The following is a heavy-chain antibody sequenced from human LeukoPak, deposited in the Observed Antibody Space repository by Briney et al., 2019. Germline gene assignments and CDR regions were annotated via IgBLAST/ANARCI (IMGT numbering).Heavy chain of an antibody. CDR2: ISGSGGST. CDR1: GFTFSSYA. J-gene: IGHJ3*02. D-gene: IGHD6-19*01. Sequence: SGGSLRLSCAASGFTFSSYAMSWVRQAPGKGLEWISAISGSGGSTYYADSVKGRFTISRDNSKNTLYLQMNSLRAEDTAVYYCARDRSSGWYSDAFDIWGQGTMVTVSS. CDR3: ARDRSSGWYSDAFDI. V-gene: IGHV3-23*01.